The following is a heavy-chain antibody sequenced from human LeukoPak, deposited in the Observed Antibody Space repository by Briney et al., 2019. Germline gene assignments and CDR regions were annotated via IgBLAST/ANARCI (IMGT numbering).Heavy chain of an antibody. CDR3: ARGDYYDSSGYLDY. CDR1: GGTFSSYA. V-gene: IGHV1-69*05. Sequence: ASVKVSCKASGGTFSSYAISWLRQAPGQGLEWMGRIIPIFGTANYAQKFQGRVTITTDESTSTAYMELSSLRSEDTAVYYCARGDYYDSSGYLDYWGQGTLVTVSS. J-gene: IGHJ4*02. CDR2: IIPIFGTA. D-gene: IGHD3-22*01.